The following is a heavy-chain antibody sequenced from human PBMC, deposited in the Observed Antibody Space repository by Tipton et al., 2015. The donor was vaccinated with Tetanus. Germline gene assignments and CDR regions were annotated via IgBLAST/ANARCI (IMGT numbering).Heavy chain of an antibody. D-gene: IGHD3-16*01. CDR1: GYSFTNYW. Sequence: VQLVQSGAEVSKPGESLKISCKTSGYSFTNYWIGWVRQMPGKGLEWVGIIYPGDSDIRYSPSFQGQVTISADSGKSTSTAYLQWSSLRASETAMYYCASRGGIESHDACDIWGQGTMVTVSS. CDR2: IYPGDSDI. J-gene: IGHJ3*02. V-gene: IGHV5-51*01. CDR3: ASRGGIESHDACDI.